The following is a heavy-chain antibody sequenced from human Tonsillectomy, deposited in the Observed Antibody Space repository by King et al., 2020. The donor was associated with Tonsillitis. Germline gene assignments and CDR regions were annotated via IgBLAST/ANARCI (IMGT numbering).Heavy chain of an antibody. V-gene: IGHV3-30*02. CDR3: AKGPSYVLRFLEYSYYYGMDV. Sequence: EQLVQSGGGVVQPGGSLRLSCAASGFTFSSYGMHWVRQAPGKGLEWVAFIRYDGSNKYYADSVKGRFTISRDNSKNMLYLQMNSLRAEDTAVYYCAKGPSYVLRFLEYSYYYGMDVWGQGTTVTVSS. D-gene: IGHD3-3*01. J-gene: IGHJ6*02. CDR2: IRYDGSNK. CDR1: GFTFSSYG.